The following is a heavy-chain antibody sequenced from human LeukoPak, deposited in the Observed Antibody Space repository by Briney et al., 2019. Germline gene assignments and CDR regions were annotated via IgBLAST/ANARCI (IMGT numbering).Heavy chain of an antibody. Sequence: PSETLSLTCAVSGGSISSGAYSWSWIRQPPGKGLEWIGYIYHSGSTYYNPSLKSRVTISVDRSKNQFSLKLSSVTAADTAVYYCAREPFSHGNSYGTGAFDIWGQGTMVTVSS. CDR3: AREPFSHGNSYGTGAFDI. CDR2: IYHSGST. V-gene: IGHV4-30-2*01. J-gene: IGHJ3*02. D-gene: IGHD5-18*01. CDR1: GGSISSGAYS.